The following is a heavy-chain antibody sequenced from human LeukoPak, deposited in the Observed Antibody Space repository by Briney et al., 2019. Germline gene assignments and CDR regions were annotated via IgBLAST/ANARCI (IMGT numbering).Heavy chain of an antibody. V-gene: IGHV1-8*01. CDR1: GYTFTSYD. Sequence: GASVKVSCKASGYTFTSYDINWVRQATGQGLEWMGWMNPNSGNTGYAQKFQGRVTMTRNTSISTAYMELSSLRSEDTAVYYCARGDGYHGGYYFDYWGQGTLVTVSS. J-gene: IGHJ4*02. CDR2: MNPNSGNT. D-gene: IGHD5-24*01. CDR3: ARGDGYHGGYYFDY.